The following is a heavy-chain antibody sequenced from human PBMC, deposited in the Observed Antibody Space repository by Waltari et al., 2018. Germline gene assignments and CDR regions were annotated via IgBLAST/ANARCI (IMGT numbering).Heavy chain of an antibody. CDR2: IYVGDSET. CDR1: GDTFSTYW. D-gene: IGHD3-16*02. Sequence: EVRLVQSEAEVKKPGESLKISCKASGDTFSTYWIGWVRPMPGKGLEWMGIIYVGDSETRYSPAFRGQVTMSADKSITTAYLQWSSLKASDTAMYYCARREHDYDYVGGSYRRVIDTFDIWGQGTRVTVSS. CDR3: ARREHDYDYVGGSYRRVIDTFDI. J-gene: IGHJ3*02. V-gene: IGHV5-51*03.